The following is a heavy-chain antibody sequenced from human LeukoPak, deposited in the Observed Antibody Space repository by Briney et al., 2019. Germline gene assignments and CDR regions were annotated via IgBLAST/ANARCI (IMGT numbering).Heavy chain of an antibody. J-gene: IGHJ4*02. D-gene: IGHD5-18*01. V-gene: IGHV3-21*01. Sequence: GGSLRLSCAASGFTFSSYSMNWVRQAPGKGLEWVSSISSSSSYIYYADSVKGRFTISRDNAKNSLYLQMNSLRAEDTAVYYCARDRDTAMVTSGFPDYWGQGTLITVSS. CDR1: GFTFSSYS. CDR2: ISSSSSYI. CDR3: ARDRDTAMVTSGFPDY.